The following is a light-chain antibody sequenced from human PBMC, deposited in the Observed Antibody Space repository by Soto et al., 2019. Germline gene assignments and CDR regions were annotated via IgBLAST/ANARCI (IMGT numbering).Light chain of an antibody. CDR3: QQYNDWPPYT. CDR2: GAS. CDR1: QSVTTN. J-gene: IGKJ2*01. V-gene: IGKV3-15*01. Sequence: ETVVTQSPATLSASPGERATLSCRASQSVTTNLAWYQQKPGQAPRLLIYGASTRATGVPARFSGSGSGTEFTLTISSLQSEDFAVYYCQQYNDWPPYTFGQGTKVDIK.